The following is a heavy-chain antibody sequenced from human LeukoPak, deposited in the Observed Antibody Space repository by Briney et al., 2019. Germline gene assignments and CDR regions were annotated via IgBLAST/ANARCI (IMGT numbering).Heavy chain of an antibody. V-gene: IGHV1-69*13. J-gene: IGHJ4*02. CDR2: IIPIFGTA. Sequence: ASVKVPCKASGGTFSSYAISWVRQAPGQGLEWMGGIIPIFGTANYAQKFQSRVTITADESTSTAYMELSSLRSEDTAVYYCARIGQVATGFDYWGQGTLVTVSS. CDR3: ARIGQVATGFDY. D-gene: IGHD3-10*01. CDR1: GGTFSSYA.